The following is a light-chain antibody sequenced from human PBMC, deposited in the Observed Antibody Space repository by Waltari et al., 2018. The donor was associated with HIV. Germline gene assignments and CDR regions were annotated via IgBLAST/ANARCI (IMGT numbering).Light chain of an antibody. Sequence: QSVLTQPPSVSGAPGQRITISCTGSSSNIGAGYDVHSYQQLPGTAPKLLIYGGANRPSGVPDRFSASKSGTSASLAISGLQAEDEADYFCQSYDRSLDWVFGGGTKLTVL. CDR3: QSYDRSLDWV. CDR2: GGA. J-gene: IGLJ3*02. V-gene: IGLV1-40*01. CDR1: SSNIGAGYD.